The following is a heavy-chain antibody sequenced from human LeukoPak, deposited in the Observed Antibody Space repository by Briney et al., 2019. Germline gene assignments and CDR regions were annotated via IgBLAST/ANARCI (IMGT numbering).Heavy chain of an antibody. Sequence: GGSLRLSCAASGFTFSDYYMSWIRQAPREGLEWVSSITSSSSYIYYADSVKGRFTISRDNANNSLYLQMNSLRAEDTAAYYCARNWNGPDYWGQGTLVTVSS. CDR2: ITSSSSYI. CDR3: ARNWNGPDY. V-gene: IGHV3-11*06. D-gene: IGHD1-1*01. CDR1: GFTFSDYY. J-gene: IGHJ4*02.